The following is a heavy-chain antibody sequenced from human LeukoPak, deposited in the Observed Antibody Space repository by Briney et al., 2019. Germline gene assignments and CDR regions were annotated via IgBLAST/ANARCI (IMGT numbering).Heavy chain of an antibody. V-gene: IGHV3-53*01. CDR2: IYVGGTT. J-gene: IGHJ4*02. CDR3: ATHNPGRTGYYFDY. CDR1: GFTVSSTY. D-gene: IGHD1-14*01. Sequence: GGSLRLPCAASGFTVSSTYMSWVRQAPGKGLEWVSVIYVGGTTSYADSVKGRFTISRGNSKNTLYLQMNSLRAEDTAVYYCATHNPGRTGYYFDYWGQGTLVTVSS.